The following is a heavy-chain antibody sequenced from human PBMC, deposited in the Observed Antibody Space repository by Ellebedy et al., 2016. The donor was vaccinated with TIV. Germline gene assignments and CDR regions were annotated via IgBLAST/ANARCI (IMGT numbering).Heavy chain of an antibody. D-gene: IGHD5-24*01. Sequence: PGGSLRLSCAASGFTSSSYSMNWVRQAPGKGLEWVSYISSSSSTIYYADSVKGRFTISRDNAKNSLFLQMNSLRDEDTAVYYCASGEMATNYYYYYGMDVWGQGTTVTVSS. CDR2: ISSSSSTI. CDR3: ASGEMATNYYYYYGMDV. V-gene: IGHV3-48*02. J-gene: IGHJ6*02. CDR1: GFTSSSYS.